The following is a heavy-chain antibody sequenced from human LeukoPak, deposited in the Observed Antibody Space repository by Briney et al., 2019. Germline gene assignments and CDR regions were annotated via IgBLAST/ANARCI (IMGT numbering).Heavy chain of an antibody. CDR3: ARVFGRSGYSPVNWFDP. Sequence: PSQTLSLTCTVSGGSISSSNYYWSWIRQHPGKGLEWIGHIFYTESTYYNPSLKSRVDISIDMSKNQFSLKLSSVTAADTAVYYCARVFGRSGYSPVNWFDPWGQGTLVTVSS. D-gene: IGHD3-3*01. CDR2: IFYTEST. CDR1: GGSISSSNYY. J-gene: IGHJ5*02. V-gene: IGHV4-31*03.